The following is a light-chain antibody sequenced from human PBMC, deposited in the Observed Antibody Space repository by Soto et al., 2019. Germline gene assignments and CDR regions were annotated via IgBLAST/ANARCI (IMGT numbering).Light chain of an antibody. J-gene: IGLJ3*02. CDR3: QSYDSSLSGPWV. CDR2: GNS. Sequence: QSVLTQPPSVSGAPWQRVTISCTGSSSNIGAGYDVHWYQQLPGTAPKLLIYGNSNRPSGVPDRFSGSKSGTSASLAITGLQAEDEADYYCQSYDSSLSGPWVFGGGTKLTVL. CDR1: SSNIGAGYD. V-gene: IGLV1-40*01.